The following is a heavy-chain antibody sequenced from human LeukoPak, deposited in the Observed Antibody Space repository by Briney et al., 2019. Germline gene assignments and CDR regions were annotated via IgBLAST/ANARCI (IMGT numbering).Heavy chain of an antibody. D-gene: IGHD3-22*01. CDR2: FDPEDGET. V-gene: IGHV1-24*01. CDR3: ATAEYYYDSSGYCTFDY. CDR1: GYTLTELS. J-gene: IGHJ4*02. Sequence: ASVKVSCKVSGYTLTELSMHWVRQAPGKGLEWMGGFDPEDGETIYAQKFQGRVTMTEDTSTDTAYMELSSLRSEDTAVYYCATAEYYYDSSGYCTFDYWGQGTLVTVSS.